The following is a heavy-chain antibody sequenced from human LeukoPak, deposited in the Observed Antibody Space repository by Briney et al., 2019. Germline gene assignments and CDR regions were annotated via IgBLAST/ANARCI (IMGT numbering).Heavy chain of an antibody. V-gene: IGHV3-30*03. CDR2: ISYDGSNK. Sequence: PEGSLRLSCAASGFTFSSYGMHWVRQAPGKGLEWVAVISYDGSNKYYADSVKGRFTISRDNSKNTLYLQMNSLRAEDTAVYYCARSPTHTVTDFDYWGQGTLVTVSS. D-gene: IGHD4-11*01. CDR3: ARSPTHTVTDFDY. J-gene: IGHJ4*02. CDR1: GFTFSSYG.